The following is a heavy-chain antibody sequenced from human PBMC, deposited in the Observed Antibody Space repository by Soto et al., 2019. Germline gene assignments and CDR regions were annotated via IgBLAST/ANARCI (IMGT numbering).Heavy chain of an antibody. V-gene: IGHV1-69*13. D-gene: IGHD3-10*01. CDR3: ARTGDYYGSGSYSQDYYYYYGMDV. CDR2: IIPIFGTA. CDR1: GGTFSSYD. J-gene: IGHJ6*02. Sequence: SVQVSCRASGGTFSSYDISWVGQAPGREREWMRGIIPIFGTANYAQKFQGKVTITADESTSTAYKELSSLRSEDTAVYYCARTGDYYGSGSYSQDYYYYYGMDVWGQGTTVTVSS.